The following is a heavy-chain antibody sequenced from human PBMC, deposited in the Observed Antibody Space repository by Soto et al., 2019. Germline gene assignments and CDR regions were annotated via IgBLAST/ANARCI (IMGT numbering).Heavy chain of an antibody. Sequence: QLQLQESGPGLVKPSETLSLSCTVSGGSITSSFYWGWIRQPPGKGLEWIGSIYGTGNTYYNPSLNGLVTISADTSKNQFSLNLISVTAADTAVYYCRSSSRYSTDVWGQGATVTVSS. D-gene: IGHD6-13*01. CDR3: RSSSRYSTDV. CDR1: GGSITSSFY. J-gene: IGHJ6*02. CDR2: IYGTGNT. V-gene: IGHV4-39*01.